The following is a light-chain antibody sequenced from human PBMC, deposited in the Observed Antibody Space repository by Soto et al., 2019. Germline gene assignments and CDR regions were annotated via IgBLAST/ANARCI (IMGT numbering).Light chain of an antibody. CDR2: HAS. CDR3: QQSYSNMWT. V-gene: IGKV1-5*01. CDR1: QSISNW. Sequence: DIQMTQYPSTLPAPVGDRVTITCRASQSISNWLAWYQQKPGPAPKLLIYHASTLESGVPSRLRGSGYGTELTITISSLKNEDFATYYCQQSYSNMWTFGHGTKVDIK. J-gene: IGKJ1*01.